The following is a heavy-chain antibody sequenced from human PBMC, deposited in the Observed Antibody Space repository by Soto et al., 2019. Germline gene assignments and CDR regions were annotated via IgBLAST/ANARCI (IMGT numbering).Heavy chain of an antibody. CDR2: VSGSGGTT. D-gene: IGHD6-19*01. Sequence: EVQLLDSGGGLVQPGGSLRLSCAASGFTFSSSAMSWVRQAPGKGLEWVSAVSGSGGTTYYADSVRGRFTIFRDNSKNTLYLHMNSLRAEDTAIYFCARCTVDTIVTSGWCHYLDPWGQGTLVTVSS. J-gene: IGHJ5*02. CDR3: ARCTVDTIVTSGWCHYLDP. CDR1: GFTFSSSA. V-gene: IGHV3-23*01.